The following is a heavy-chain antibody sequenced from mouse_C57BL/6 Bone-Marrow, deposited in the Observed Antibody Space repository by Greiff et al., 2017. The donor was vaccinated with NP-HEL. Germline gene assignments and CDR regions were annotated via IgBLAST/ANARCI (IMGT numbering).Heavy chain of an antibody. V-gene: IGHV3-1*01. Sequence: EVQRVESGPGMVKPSQSLSLTCTVTGYSITSGYDWHWIRHFPGNKLEWMGYISYSGSTNYNPSLKSRISITHDTSKNHFFLKLNSVTTEDTATYYCARVYGSSYWYFDVWGTGTTVTVSS. CDR1: GYSITSGYD. CDR2: ISYSGST. CDR3: ARVYGSSYWYFDV. J-gene: IGHJ1*03. D-gene: IGHD1-1*01.